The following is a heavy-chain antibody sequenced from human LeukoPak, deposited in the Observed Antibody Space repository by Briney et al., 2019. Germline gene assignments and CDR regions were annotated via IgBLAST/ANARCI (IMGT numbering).Heavy chain of an antibody. D-gene: IGHD4-17*01. Sequence: PSETLSLTCTVSGGSVTSNYWSCIRQPAGKGLEWIGRIYTTGRTNYNPSLKSRITMSIGTSKNHFSLKLTSVTATDTAVYYCARMTTVTTRWYFDLWGRGTLITVSS. CDR1: GGSVTSNY. CDR2: IYTTGRT. V-gene: IGHV4-4*07. J-gene: IGHJ2*01. CDR3: ARMTTVTTRWYFDL.